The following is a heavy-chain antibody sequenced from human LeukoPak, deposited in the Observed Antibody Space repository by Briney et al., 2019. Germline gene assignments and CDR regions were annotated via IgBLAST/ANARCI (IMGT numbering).Heavy chain of an antibody. CDR1: GFTFSSYA. J-gene: IGHJ1*01. CDR2: ISGSGGST. D-gene: IGHD6-19*01. V-gene: IGHV3-23*01. CDR3: AXGEYSSGWYGYFQH. Sequence: PGGSLRLSCAASGFTFSSYAMSWVRQAPGKGLEWVSAISGSGGSTYYADSVKGRFTISRDNSKNTLYLQMNSLRAEDTAVYYXAXGEYSSGWYGYFQHWGQGTLVTVSS.